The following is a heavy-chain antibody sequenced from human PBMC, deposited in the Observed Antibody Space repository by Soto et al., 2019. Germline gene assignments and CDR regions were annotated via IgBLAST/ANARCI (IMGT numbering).Heavy chain of an antibody. D-gene: IGHD3-10*01. CDR3: AYYHVSSYYYGMDV. J-gene: IGHJ6*02. CDR1: GYTFTSYG. CDR2: ISAYNGNT. V-gene: IGHV1-18*01. Sequence: QVQLVQSGAAVKKPGASVKFSCKASGYTFTSYGFSWVRQAPGQGLEWMGWISAYNGNTNYAQKLQGRVTMTTDTSTSTAYMEVRIVRAGDTAVYYGAYYHVSSYYYGMDVWGQGTTVTVSS.